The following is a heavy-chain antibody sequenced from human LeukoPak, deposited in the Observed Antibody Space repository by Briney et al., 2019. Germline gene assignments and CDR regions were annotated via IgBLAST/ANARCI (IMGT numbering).Heavy chain of an antibody. D-gene: IGHD3-22*01. CDR1: GGSISSSSYY. Sequence: KSSETLSLTCTVSGGSISSSSYYWGWIRQPPGKGLEWIGSIYYSGSTYYNPSLKSRVTISVDTSKNQFSLKLSSVTAADTAVYYCARLPRGPRLYDSSGYYQAGWFDPWGQGTLVTVSS. J-gene: IGHJ5*02. CDR2: IYYSGST. V-gene: IGHV4-39*01. CDR3: ARLPRGPRLYDSSGYYQAGWFDP.